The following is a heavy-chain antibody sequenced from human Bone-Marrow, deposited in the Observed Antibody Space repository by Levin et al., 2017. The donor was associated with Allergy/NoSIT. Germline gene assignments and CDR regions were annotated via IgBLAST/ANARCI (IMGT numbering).Heavy chain of an antibody. Sequence: AASVKVSCKASGGTFSTYAISWVRQAPGQGLEWMGGIIPLFGTATYAQRFQGKVMITSDASTRTAYLELTGLTSQDSATYFCATIGAPPGPRHFYQFDVWGQGTTVTVSS. CDR3: ATIGAPPGPRHFYQFDV. CDR2: IIPLFGTA. D-gene: IGHD2-2*01. J-gene: IGHJ6*02. V-gene: IGHV1-69*13. CDR1: GGTFSTYA.